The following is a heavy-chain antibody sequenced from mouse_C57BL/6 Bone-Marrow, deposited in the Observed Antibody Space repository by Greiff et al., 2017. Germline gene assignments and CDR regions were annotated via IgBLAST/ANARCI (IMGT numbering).Heavy chain of an antibody. V-gene: IGHV1-47*01. Sequence: QLQRKQSGAELVKPGASVKMSCKASGSPFTTYPIEWMKQNHGKSLEGIGNFHPYNDDTKYNEKFKGKATLTVEKSSSTVYLGLSRLTSDDSAVYYGARGGNYGGYYFDYWGQGTTLTVSS. D-gene: IGHD2-1*01. CDR2: FHPYNDDT. CDR3: ARGGNYGGYYFDY. J-gene: IGHJ2*01. CDR1: GSPFTTYP.